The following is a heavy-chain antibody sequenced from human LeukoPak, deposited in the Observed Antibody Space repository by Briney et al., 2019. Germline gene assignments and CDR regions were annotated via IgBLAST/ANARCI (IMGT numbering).Heavy chain of an antibody. CDR1: GFTFSTYA. Sequence: GGSLRLSCAASGFTFSTYAMTWVRQAPGKGLEWVSAISASGDSTHYADSVKGRFTISRDNSKNTLYPQMKSLRAEDTALYYCAKGSGTTYRYNWFDPWGQGALVTVSS. D-gene: IGHD1-26*01. J-gene: IGHJ5*02. CDR3: AKGSGTTYRYNWFDP. V-gene: IGHV3-23*01. CDR2: ISASGDST.